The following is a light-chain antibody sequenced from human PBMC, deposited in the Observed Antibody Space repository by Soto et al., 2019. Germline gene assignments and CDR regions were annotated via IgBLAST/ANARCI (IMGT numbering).Light chain of an antibody. CDR1: QSIRRW. J-gene: IGKJ1*01. CDR2: DAS. Sequence: DNRMTQSPSMLSASVGDRVTIACRASQSIRRWLSWYQQKPGKAPKLLIFDASTLESGVPSRFSGRGSETEFTLTISSLQPDDFATYYCQQYNSYSPATFGQGTKVDIK. V-gene: IGKV1-5*01. CDR3: QQYNSYSPAT.